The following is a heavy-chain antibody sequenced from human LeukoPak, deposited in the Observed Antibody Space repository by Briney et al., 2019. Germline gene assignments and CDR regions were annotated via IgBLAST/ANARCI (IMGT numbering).Heavy chain of an antibody. CDR3: AKDLDYTTCGYYFDY. V-gene: IGHV3-23*01. J-gene: IGHJ4*02. CDR1: GFNFSSYA. Sequence: GGSLRLSCTASGFNFSSYAMNWVRQAPGKGLEWVSGIGAGGTFTYYADSVKGRFTISRDNSRNTLYLQINSLRADDTAVYYCAKDLDYTTCGYYFDYWGQGTLVTVSS. D-gene: IGHD4-11*01. CDR2: IGAGGTFT.